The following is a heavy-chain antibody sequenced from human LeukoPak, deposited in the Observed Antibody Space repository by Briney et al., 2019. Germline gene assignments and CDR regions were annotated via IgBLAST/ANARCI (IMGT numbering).Heavy chain of an antibody. CDR3: ARDYQVYYDILTGPRYFDY. CDR1: GFTLSSYS. Sequence: GGSLRLSCAASGFTLSSYSMNWVRQAPGKGLEWASSISSSSSYIYYADSVKGRFTISRDNAKNSLYLQMNSLRAEDTAVYYCARDYQVYYDILTGPRYFDYWGQGTLVTVSS. CDR2: ISSSSSYI. D-gene: IGHD3-9*01. V-gene: IGHV3-21*01. J-gene: IGHJ4*02.